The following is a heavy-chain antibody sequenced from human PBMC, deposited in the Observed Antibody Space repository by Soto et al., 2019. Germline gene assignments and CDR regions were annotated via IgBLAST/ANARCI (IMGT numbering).Heavy chain of an antibody. CDR2: IIPIFGTA. Sequence: ASVKVSCKASGGTFSSYAISWVRQAPGQGLEWMGGIIPIFGTANYAQKFQGRVTITADESTSTAYMELSSLRSEDTAVYYCASHTTGVRRDYYYYGMDVWGQGTTVTVSS. J-gene: IGHJ6*02. CDR3: ASHTTGVRRDYYYYGMDV. CDR1: GGTFSSYA. D-gene: IGHD4-4*01. V-gene: IGHV1-69*13.